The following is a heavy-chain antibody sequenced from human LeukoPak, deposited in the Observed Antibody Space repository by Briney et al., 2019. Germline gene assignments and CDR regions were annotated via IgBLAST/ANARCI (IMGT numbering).Heavy chain of an antibody. CDR3: ARVYTNRDY. D-gene: IGHD1-14*01. V-gene: IGHV3-30*04. Sequence: GGSPRLSCAASGFTFSSYAMHWVRQAPGKGLEWVAVISYDGSNKYYADSVKGRFTISRDNSKNTLYLQMNSLRAEDTAVYYCARVYTNRDYWGQGTLVTVSS. CDR2: ISYDGSNK. J-gene: IGHJ4*02. CDR1: GFTFSSYA.